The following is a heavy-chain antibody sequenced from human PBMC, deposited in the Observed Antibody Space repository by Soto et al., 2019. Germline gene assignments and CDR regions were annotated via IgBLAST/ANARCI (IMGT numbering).Heavy chain of an antibody. CDR1: GYSFTSYG. D-gene: IGHD6-19*01. J-gene: IGHJ6*02. CDR3: ARASYSSGWYIPIHYSYYGMDV. V-gene: IGHV1-18*01. CDR2: ISAYNGNT. Sequence: XPVMLSIQASGYSFTSYGIIWVRQAPGQGLEWMGWISAYNGNTNYAQKLQGRVTMTTDTSTSTAYMELRSLRSDDTAVYYCARASYSSGWYIPIHYSYYGMDVWGQGTTVTVS.